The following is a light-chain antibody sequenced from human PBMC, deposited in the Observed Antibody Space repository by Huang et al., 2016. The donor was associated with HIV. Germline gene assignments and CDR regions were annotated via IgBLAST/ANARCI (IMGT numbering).Light chain of an antibody. J-gene: IGKJ2*01. CDR1: QSVSSSY. CDR3: QQYGSSPLGT. Sequence: EIVLTQSPGTLSLSPGERATLSCRASQSVSSSYLAWYQQKHGQAPRLLIYGASSRATGIPDRFSGSGSGTDFTLTISRLEPEDFAVYFCQQYGSSPLGTFGQGTNLEIK. V-gene: IGKV3-20*01. CDR2: GAS.